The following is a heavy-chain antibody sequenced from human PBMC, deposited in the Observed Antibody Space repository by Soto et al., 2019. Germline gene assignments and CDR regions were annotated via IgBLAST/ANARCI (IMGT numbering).Heavy chain of an antibody. CDR3: ARLGGSYAVPHFDY. Sequence: SETLSLTCTVSGGYINHYYWTWIRQPPGKGLEWMGYIYYSGTTTNYNPSLKSRVTLSVDTSKNQFSLKLSSVTAADTAVYYCARLGGSYAVPHFDYWGQGTLVTVSS. J-gene: IGHJ4*02. CDR1: GGYINHYY. CDR2: IYYSGTTT. D-gene: IGHD1-26*01. V-gene: IGHV4-59*08.